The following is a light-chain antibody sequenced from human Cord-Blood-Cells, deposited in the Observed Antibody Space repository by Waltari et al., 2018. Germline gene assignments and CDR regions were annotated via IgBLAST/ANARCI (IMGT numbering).Light chain of an antibody. Sequence: DIVMYQSLDSLAVPLGERATITRKPRLSVLYSYNNKNDLPWYQQKPGQPPKLLIYWASTRESGVPDRFSGSGSGTDFTLTISSLQAEDVAVYYCQQYYSTPFTFGPGTKVDIK. J-gene: IGKJ3*01. V-gene: IGKV4-1*01. CDR3: QQYYSTPFT. CDR1: LSVLYSYNNKND. CDR2: WAS.